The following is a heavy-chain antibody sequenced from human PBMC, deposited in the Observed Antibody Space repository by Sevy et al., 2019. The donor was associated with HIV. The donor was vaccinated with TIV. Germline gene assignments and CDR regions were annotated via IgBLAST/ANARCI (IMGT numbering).Heavy chain of an antibody. CDR3: ARDRGVAFDY. CDR2: IKQDGSEK. D-gene: IGHD3-10*01. Sequence: LSLTCAASGFTFSSYWISWVRQAPGKGLEWVANIKQDGSEKYYVDSVKGRFTISRDNAKNSLYLQMNSLRAEDTAVYYCARDRGVAFDYWGQGTLVTVSS. V-gene: IGHV3-7*01. CDR1: GFTFSSYW. J-gene: IGHJ4*02.